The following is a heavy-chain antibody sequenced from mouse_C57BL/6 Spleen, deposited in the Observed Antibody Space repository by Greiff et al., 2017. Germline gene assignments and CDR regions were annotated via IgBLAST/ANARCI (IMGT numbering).Heavy chain of an antibody. CDR3: ARDGGGAMDY. Sequence: EVQLQQSGPGLVKPSQSLSLTCSVTGYSITSGYYWNWIRQFPGNKLEWMGYISYDGSNNYNPSLKNRISITRDTSKNQFFLKLNSVTTEDTATYYCARDGGGAMDYWGQGTSVTVSS. V-gene: IGHV3-6*01. CDR1: GYSITSGYY. CDR2: ISYDGSN. J-gene: IGHJ4*01.